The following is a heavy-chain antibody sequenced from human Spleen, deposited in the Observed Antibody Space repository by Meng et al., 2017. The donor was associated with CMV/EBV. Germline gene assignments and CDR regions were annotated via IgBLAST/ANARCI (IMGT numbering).Heavy chain of an antibody. CDR2: ISGSGGTT. CDR3: AKDRCSTPTCYTFFDY. V-gene: IGHV3-23*01. J-gene: IGHJ4*02. Sequence: FTFTRYAMCWVRQAPGKGLQWVSTISGSGGTTYYADAVKGRFTISRDNSKNTLYLQMNSLTAEDTAVYYCAKDRCSTPTCYTFFDYWGQGTLVTVSS. CDR1: FTFTRYA. D-gene: IGHD2-2*02.